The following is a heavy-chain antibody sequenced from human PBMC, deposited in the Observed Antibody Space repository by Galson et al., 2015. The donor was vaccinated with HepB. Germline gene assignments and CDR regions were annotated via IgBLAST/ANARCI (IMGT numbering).Heavy chain of an antibody. D-gene: IGHD5-18*01. V-gene: IGHV3-7*03. CDR2: IKQDGSEK. Sequence: SLRLSCAVSGFTYNNYWMSWVRQAPGRGLEWVANIKQDGSEKYYVDSVEGRFTVSRDNAKKTLYLDMNALSVEDTAVYYCARGWDTVVTSNFDYWGQGALVTVSS. CDR1: GFTYNNYW. CDR3: ARGWDTVVTSNFDY. J-gene: IGHJ4*02.